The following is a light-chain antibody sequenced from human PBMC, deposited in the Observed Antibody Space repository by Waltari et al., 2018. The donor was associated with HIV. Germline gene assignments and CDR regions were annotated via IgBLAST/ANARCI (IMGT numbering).Light chain of an antibody. Sequence: QSALTQPASVSGSPGQSITISCTVTSSDVGSSNRVSWYQQYPGKAPKLIIYEVTKRPSGVSNRFSGSKSGNTASLTLSGLQADDEADYYCSSYAGARVFGGGTNLIVL. CDR1: SSDVGSSNR. CDR3: SSYAGARV. CDR2: EVT. V-gene: IGLV2-23*02. J-gene: IGLJ3*02.